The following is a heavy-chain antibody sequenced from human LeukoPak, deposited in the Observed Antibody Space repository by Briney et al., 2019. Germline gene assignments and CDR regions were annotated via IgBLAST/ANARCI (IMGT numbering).Heavy chain of an antibody. Sequence: PSETLSLTCTVSGGSISSYYWSWIRQPAGKGLEWIGRIGLIYTSGSTNYNPSLKSRVTISVDTSKNQFSLKLNSVTAADTAVYYCARGGSYLGHCDYWGQGTLVTVSS. D-gene: IGHD1-26*01. CDR2: IYTSGST. V-gene: IGHV4-4*07. J-gene: IGHJ4*02. CDR3: ARGGSYLGHCDY. CDR1: GGSISSYY.